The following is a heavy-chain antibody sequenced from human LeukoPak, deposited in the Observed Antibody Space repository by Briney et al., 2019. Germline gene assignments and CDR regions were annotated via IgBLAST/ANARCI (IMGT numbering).Heavy chain of an antibody. CDR3: ARDSSRYYDILTGYSLDY. Sequence: ASVKVSCKASGYTFTGYYMHWVRQAPGQGLEWMGWINPNSGGTNYAQKFQGRVTMTRDTSISTAYMELSRLRSDDTAVYYCARDSSRYYDILTGYSLDYWGQGTLVTVSS. CDR2: INPNSGGT. J-gene: IGHJ4*02. CDR1: GYTFTGYY. V-gene: IGHV1-2*02. D-gene: IGHD3-9*01.